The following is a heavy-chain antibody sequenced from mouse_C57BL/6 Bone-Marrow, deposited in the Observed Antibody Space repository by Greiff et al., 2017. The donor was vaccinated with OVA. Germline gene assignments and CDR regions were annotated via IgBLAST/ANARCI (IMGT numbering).Heavy chain of an antibody. J-gene: IGHJ3*01. CDR2: ISNGGGST. CDR3: ARPIYYYGSTWFAY. CDR1: GFTFSDYY. D-gene: IGHD1-1*01. V-gene: IGHV5-12*01. Sequence: EVKLEESGGGLVQPGGSLKLSCAASGFTFSDYYMYWVRQTPEKRLEWVAYISNGGGSTYYPDTVKGRFTISRDNAKNTLYLQMSRLKSEDTAMYYCARPIYYYGSTWFAYWGQGTLVTVSA.